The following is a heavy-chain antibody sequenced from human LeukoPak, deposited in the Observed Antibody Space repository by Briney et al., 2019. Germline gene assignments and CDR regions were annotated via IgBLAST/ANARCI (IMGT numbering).Heavy chain of an antibody. Sequence: ASVKVSCKASGYTFTSYYIHWVRQAPGQGLEWVGIINPSGGSTNYAQDFQGRVTMTRDTSTSTVYMELSSLRSEDTAVYYCARRELAGSTAYFDYWGQGTLVTVSS. V-gene: IGHV1-46*01. D-gene: IGHD1-26*01. CDR1: GYTFTSYY. CDR3: ARRELAGSTAYFDY. J-gene: IGHJ4*02. CDR2: INPSGGST.